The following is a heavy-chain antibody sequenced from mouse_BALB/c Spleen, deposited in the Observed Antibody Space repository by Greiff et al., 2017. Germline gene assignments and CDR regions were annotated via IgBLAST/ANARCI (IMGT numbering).Heavy chain of an antibody. Sequence: EVQLQQSGPGLVKPSQSLSLTCSVTGYSITSGYYWNWIRQFPGNKLEWMGYISYDGSNNYNPCLKNRISITRDTSKNQFFLKLNSVTTEDTATYYCARGGSGRYFDVWGAGTTVTVSS. CDR1: GYSITSGYY. V-gene: IGHV3-6*02. J-gene: IGHJ1*01. CDR3: ARGGSGRYFDV. D-gene: IGHD6-1*01. CDR2: ISYDGSN.